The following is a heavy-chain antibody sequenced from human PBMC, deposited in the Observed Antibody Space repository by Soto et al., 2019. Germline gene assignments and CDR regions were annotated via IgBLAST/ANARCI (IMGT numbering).Heavy chain of an antibody. CDR2: FDPEDGET. Sequence: QVQLVQSGAEVKKPGASVKVSCKVSGYTLTELSMHWVRQAPGKGLEWMGGFDPEDGETIYAQKFQGRVTMTEDTSTDTAYMELSSLRSEDTAVYYCATGYDSSGYPGDYFDYWGQGTLVTVSS. J-gene: IGHJ4*02. V-gene: IGHV1-24*01. D-gene: IGHD3-22*01. CDR3: ATGYDSSGYPGDYFDY. CDR1: GYTLTELS.